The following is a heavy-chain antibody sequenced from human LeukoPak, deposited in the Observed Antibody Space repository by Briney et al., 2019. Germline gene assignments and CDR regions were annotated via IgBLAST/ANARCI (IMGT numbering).Heavy chain of an antibody. V-gene: IGHV3-30*01. J-gene: IGHJ3*02. Sequence: GGSLRLSCSASGFTFSRYTMHWVRQAPGKGLEWVALLAYDETFRYYADSVKGRFTISRDTAKTTLDLQMNSLTTEDTALYYCAREADGFDIWGQGTMVTVSS. CDR2: LAYDETFR. CDR1: GFTFSRYT. CDR3: AREADGFDI.